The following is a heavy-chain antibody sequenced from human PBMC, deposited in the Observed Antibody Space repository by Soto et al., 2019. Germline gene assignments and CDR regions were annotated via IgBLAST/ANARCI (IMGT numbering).Heavy chain of an antibody. J-gene: IGHJ6*02. CDR2: ITSSSGTI. Sequence: PGDSLIVSCAAYGCPFTSYSMKWVPQAPRTGLEFVSYITSSSGTIFYADSVKSRFTISRDNAQNSLFLQMNSLRDEDTAVEYGARLGLSDASLDVWGHG. CDR3: ARLGLSDASLDV. D-gene: IGHD2-21*02. V-gene: IGHV3-48*02. CDR1: GCPFTSYS.